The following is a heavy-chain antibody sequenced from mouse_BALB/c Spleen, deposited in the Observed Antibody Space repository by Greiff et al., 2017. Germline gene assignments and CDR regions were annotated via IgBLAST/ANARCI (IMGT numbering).Heavy chain of an antibody. CDR3: ARPYGKGAMDY. V-gene: IGHV5-6*01. Sequence: EVKVVESGGDLVKPGGSLKLSCAASGFTFSSYGMSWVRQTPDKRLEWVATISSGGSYTYYPDSVKGRFTISRDNAKNTLYLQMSSLKSEDTAMYYCARPYGKGAMDYWGQGTSVTVSS. CDR1: GFTFSSYG. CDR2: ISSGGSYT. J-gene: IGHJ4*01. D-gene: IGHD2-1*01.